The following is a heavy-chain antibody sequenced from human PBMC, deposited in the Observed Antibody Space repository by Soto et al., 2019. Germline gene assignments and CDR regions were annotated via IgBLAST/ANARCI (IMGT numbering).Heavy chain of an antibody. CDR3: VSYDRQSGRYSLDY. V-gene: IGHV4-59*01. D-gene: IGHD3-10*01. Sequence: LTCTVSGDSISYYYWSWIRQPPGKGLEWIGYVYYDGSTKYNPSLESRVTMSIDTSKNQFSLKLSSVIAADTAVYYCVSYDRQSGRYSLDYWGQGTLVTVSS. CDR1: GDSISYYY. CDR2: VYYDGST. J-gene: IGHJ4*02.